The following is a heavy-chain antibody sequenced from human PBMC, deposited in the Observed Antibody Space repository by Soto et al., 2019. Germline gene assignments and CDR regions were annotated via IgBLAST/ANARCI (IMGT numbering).Heavy chain of an antibody. CDR2: ISSSSSYI. CDR1: GFTFSSYS. J-gene: IGHJ4*02. Sequence: GGSLRLSCAASGFTFSSYSMNWVRQAPGKGLEWVSSISSSSSYIYYADSVKGRFTISRDNAKNSLYLQMNSLRAEDTAVYYCASGGKYCSGGSCYEFDYWGQGTLVTVSS. V-gene: IGHV3-21*01. CDR3: ASGGKYCSGGSCYEFDY. D-gene: IGHD2-15*01.